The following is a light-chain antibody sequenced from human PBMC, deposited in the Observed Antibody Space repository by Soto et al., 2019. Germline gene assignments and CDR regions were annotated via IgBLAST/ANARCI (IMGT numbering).Light chain of an antibody. CDR3: QQYNNGPPWT. Sequence: EIVMTQSPATLSVSPGERATLSCRASQSVSSNLAWYQQKPGQAPRLLIYGASTRATGIPARFSGSGSGKEFTLTISSLQSEEFAVYYCQQYNNGPPWTFGQGTKVEIK. J-gene: IGKJ1*01. V-gene: IGKV3-15*01. CDR1: QSVSSN. CDR2: GAS.